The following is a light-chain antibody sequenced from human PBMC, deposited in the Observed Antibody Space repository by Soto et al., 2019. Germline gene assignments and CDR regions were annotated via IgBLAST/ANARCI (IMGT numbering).Light chain of an antibody. CDR2: EVT. CDR1: SSDVGSYDL. V-gene: IGLV2-23*02. J-gene: IGLJ1*01. Sequence: QSALTQPASVSGSPGQSITISCTGTSSDVGSYDLVSWYQQHPGKALRLIIYEVTKRPSGVSNRFSGSKSGSTASLTFSGLQAEDEADYFCCSYAGVSTFVFGTGTKLTVL. CDR3: CSYAGVSTFV.